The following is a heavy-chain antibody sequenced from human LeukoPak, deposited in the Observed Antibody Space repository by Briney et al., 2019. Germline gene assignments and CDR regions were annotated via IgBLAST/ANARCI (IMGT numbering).Heavy chain of an antibody. CDR2: ISGTDDFT. Sequence: GGSLRLSCAASGFTFDNYAMSWVRQAPGKGLEWVSTISGTDDFTYYADSVKGRFTISRDNSRNTLSLQITSLRAEDTALYYCTRGVYCSGGSCSLDYWGQGTLVTVS. J-gene: IGHJ4*02. CDR1: GFTFDNYA. CDR3: TRGVYCSGGSCSLDY. D-gene: IGHD2-15*01. V-gene: IGHV3-23*01.